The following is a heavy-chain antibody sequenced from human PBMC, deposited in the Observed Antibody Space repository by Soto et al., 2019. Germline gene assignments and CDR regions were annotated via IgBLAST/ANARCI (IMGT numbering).Heavy chain of an antibody. J-gene: IGHJ6*02. CDR3: ARVGGGDRYYYYYGMDV. CDR1: GGSISSYY. Sequence: SETLSLTCTVSGGSISSYYWSWIRQPPGKGLEWIGYIYYSGSTNYNPSLKSRVTISVDTSKNQFSLKLSSVTAADTAVYYCARVGGGDRYYYYYGMDVWGQGTTVTVSS. CDR2: IYYSGST. V-gene: IGHV4-59*01.